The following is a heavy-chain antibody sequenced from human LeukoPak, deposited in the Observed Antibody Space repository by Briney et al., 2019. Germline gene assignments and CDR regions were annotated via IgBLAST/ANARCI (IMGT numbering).Heavy chain of an antibody. CDR1: GGTFSIYA. V-gene: IGHV1-69*04. Sequence: SVSVSCKASGGTFSIYAISWVRQAPGQGLEWRVRIIPILGIANYAQKFQGRVTITADKSTSTAYMELSSLRSEDTAVYYCARVHYAYGMDVWGQGTTVTVSS. J-gene: IGHJ6*02. CDR3: ARVHYAYGMDV. CDR2: IIPILGIA.